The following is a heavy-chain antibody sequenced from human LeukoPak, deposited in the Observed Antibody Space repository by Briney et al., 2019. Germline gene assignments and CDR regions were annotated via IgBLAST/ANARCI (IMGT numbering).Heavy chain of an antibody. D-gene: IGHD6-13*01. CDR2: IYYSGTT. Sequence: SETLSLTCTVAGGSISSGDYYWSWIRQPPGKGLEWIGYIYYSGTTDYNPSLKSRVTISVDTSKNQFSLKVTSVTAADTAVYYCARASIPAGVFWFDPWGQGTLVTVSS. CDR3: ARASIPAGVFWFDP. CDR1: GGSISSGDYY. J-gene: IGHJ5*02. V-gene: IGHV4-61*08.